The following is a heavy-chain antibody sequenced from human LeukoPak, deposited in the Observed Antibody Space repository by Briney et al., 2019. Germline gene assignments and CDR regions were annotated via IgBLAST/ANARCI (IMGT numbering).Heavy chain of an antibody. Sequence: ASVKVSCKASGYTFTSYGISWVRQAPGQGLEWMGWISAYNGNTNYAQKLQGRVTMTTDTSTSTAYMELRSLRSDDTAVYYCARYVRWGSRGGFHHYGMDVWGQGTTVTVSS. CDR2: ISAYNGNT. V-gene: IGHV1-18*01. CDR3: ARYVRWGSRGGFHHYGMDV. J-gene: IGHJ6*02. D-gene: IGHD3-10*01. CDR1: GYTFTSYG.